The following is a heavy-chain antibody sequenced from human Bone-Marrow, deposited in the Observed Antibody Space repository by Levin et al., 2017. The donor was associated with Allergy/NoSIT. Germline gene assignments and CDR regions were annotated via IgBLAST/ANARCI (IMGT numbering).Heavy chain of an antibody. D-gene: IGHD1-26*01. CDR1: GGTFSSQA. J-gene: IGHJ6*02. CDR3: ARDWGLRGDGMDV. Sequence: KISCKASGGTFSSQAISWVRQAPGQGLEWMGAIIPIFGTANYAQKFQGRVAITADESTSTVYMELSSLRSEDTAVYYCARDWGLRGDGMDVWGQGTTVTVSS. CDR2: IIPIFGTA. V-gene: IGHV1-69*01.